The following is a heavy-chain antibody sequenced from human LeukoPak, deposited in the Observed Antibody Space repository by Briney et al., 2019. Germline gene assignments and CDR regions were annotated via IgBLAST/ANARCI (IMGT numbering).Heavy chain of an antibody. CDR3: AREEEGGTGDRYYYFDY. CDR1: GFTFSSYG. Sequence: GGSLRLSCAASGFTFSSYGMHWVRQAPGKGLEWVAVISYDGSNKYYADSVKGRFTISRDNSKNTLYLQMNSLRAEDTAVYYCAREEEGGTGDRYYYFDYWGQGTLVTVSS. CDR2: ISYDGSNK. D-gene: IGHD7-27*01. V-gene: IGHV3-30*03. J-gene: IGHJ4*02.